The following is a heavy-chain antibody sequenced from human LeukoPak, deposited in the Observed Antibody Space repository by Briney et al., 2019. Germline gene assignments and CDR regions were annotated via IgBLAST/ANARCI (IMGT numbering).Heavy chain of an antibody. J-gene: IGHJ6*02. CDR2: IKQDGSET. CDR3: ARDPYSSSWSYGMDV. V-gene: IGHV3-7*05. CDR1: GFTFSNYW. D-gene: IGHD6-13*01. Sequence: GGSLRLSCTASGFTFSNYWMSWVSQTPEKGLEWVANIKQDGSETVYVDSVKGRFTISRDNAQTSLYLQMSSLRAEDTAVYYCARDPYSSSWSYGMDVWGQGTTVTVSS.